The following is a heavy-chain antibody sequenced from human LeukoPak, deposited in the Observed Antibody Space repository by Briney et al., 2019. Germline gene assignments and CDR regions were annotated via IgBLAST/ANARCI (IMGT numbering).Heavy chain of an antibody. CDR1: GYTFTGYY. Sequence: ASVKVSCKASGYTFTGYYMHWVRQAPGQGLEWMGWINPNSGGTNYAQKFQGRVTMTRDTSISTAYMELSGLRSDDTAVYYCARAAPENHDSSGYYGYFDYWGQGTLVTVSS. CDR3: ARAAPENHDSSGYYGYFDY. V-gene: IGHV1-2*02. CDR2: INPNSGGT. D-gene: IGHD3-22*01. J-gene: IGHJ4*02.